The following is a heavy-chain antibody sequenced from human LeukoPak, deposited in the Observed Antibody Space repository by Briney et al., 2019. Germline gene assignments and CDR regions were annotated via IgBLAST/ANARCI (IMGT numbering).Heavy chain of an antibody. V-gene: IGHV4-39*07. CDR1: GGSISSYY. CDR2: IYYSGST. Sequence: SETLSLTCTVSGGSISSYYWGWIRQPPGKGLEWIGSIYYSGSTYYNPSLKSRVTISVDTSKNQFSLKLSSVTAADTAVYYCARLYYDFWSGYYQNWFDPWGQGTLVTVSS. CDR3: ARLYYDFWSGYYQNWFDP. J-gene: IGHJ5*02. D-gene: IGHD3-3*01.